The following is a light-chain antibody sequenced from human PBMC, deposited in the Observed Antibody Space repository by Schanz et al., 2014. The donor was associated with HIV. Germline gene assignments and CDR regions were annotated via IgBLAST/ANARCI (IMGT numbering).Light chain of an antibody. J-gene: IGKJ5*01. Sequence: ERVMTQSPATLSVSPGERATLSCRASQSVGSNLAWYQQKPGQAPRLLIHGAATRATGIPARFSGSGSGTEFTLTINSLQSEDFAFYYCQQYNNWPPITFGQGTRLEIK. CDR1: QSVGSN. CDR3: QQYNNWPPIT. CDR2: GAA. V-gene: IGKV3-15*01.